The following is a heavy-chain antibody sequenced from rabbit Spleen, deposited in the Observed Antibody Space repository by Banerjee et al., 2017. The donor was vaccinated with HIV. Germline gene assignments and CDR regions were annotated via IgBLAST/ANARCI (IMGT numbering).Heavy chain of an antibody. CDR1: GFTLSSYW. CDR3: VQDRVSIGRNVNWGFGL. Sequence: QEQLEESGGDLVKPGASLTLTCTASGFTLSSYWMCWVRQAPGKGLEWIACIDSGSSGNTYYASWAKGRFTTSKTSSTTVTLQMPSLTGADTATYFCVQDRVSIGRNVNWGFGLWGPGTLVTVS. D-gene: IGHD1-1*01. CDR2: IDSGSSGNT. V-gene: IGHV1S45*01. J-gene: IGHJ4*01.